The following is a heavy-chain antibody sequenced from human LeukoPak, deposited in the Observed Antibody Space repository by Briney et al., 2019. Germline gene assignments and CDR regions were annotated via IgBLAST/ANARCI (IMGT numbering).Heavy chain of an antibody. D-gene: IGHD6-13*01. J-gene: IGHJ4*02. Sequence: GGSLRLSCAASGFTFSSYSMSWVRQAPGKGLEWVAIIKRDGSEKYYVDSVKGRFTISRDNAKNSLYLQMNSLRTEDTAVYYCARGRGSWYGVYFDYWGQGTLVTVSS. V-gene: IGHV3-7*01. CDR3: ARGRGSWYGVYFDY. CDR1: GFTFSSYS. CDR2: IKRDGSEK.